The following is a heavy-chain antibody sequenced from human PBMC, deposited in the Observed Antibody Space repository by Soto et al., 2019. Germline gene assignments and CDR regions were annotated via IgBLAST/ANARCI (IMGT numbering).Heavy chain of an antibody. CDR1: GYTFTSYG. CDR2: ISAYNGNT. J-gene: IGHJ6*03. CDR3: ARDIPYDYVWWSYPNYYYHMDV. Sequence: QVQLVQSGAEVKKPGASVKVSCKASGYTFTSYGISWVRQAPGQGLEWMGWISAYNGNTNNPQKLQGSVTMTTDPTPSIVYMELWSLRSDDMALYYIARDIPYDYVWWSYPNYYYHMDVWGQGTTVTGS. V-gene: IGHV1-18*03. D-gene: IGHD3-16*02.